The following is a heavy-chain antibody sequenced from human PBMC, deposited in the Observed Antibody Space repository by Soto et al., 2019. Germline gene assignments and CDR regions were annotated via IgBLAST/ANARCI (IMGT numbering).Heavy chain of an antibody. J-gene: IGHJ6*02. CDR1: GYSFTSYW. D-gene: IGHD6-13*01. V-gene: IGHV5-10-1*01. CDR2: IDPSDSYT. CDR3: ARLLRTAAGNYYYYGMDV. Sequence: PGASLKISCKGSGYSFTSYWISWVRQMPGKGLEWMGRIDPSDSYTNYSPSFQGHVTISADKSISTAYLQWSSLKASDTAMYYCARLLRTAAGNYYYYGMDVWGQGTTVTVSS.